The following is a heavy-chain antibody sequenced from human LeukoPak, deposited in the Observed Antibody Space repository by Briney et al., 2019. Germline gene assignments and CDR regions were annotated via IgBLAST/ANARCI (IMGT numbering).Heavy chain of an antibody. CDR1: GFTFSGYA. CDR2: ISGSGGST. V-gene: IGHV3-23*01. CDR3: AKVPTGYSSGWYDY. D-gene: IGHD6-19*01. J-gene: IGHJ4*02. Sequence: GGSLRLSCAASGFTFSGYAVSWVRQAPGKGLEWVSAISGSGGSTYYADSVKGRFTISRDNSKNTLYLQMNSLRAEDTAVYYCAKVPTGYSSGWYDYWGQGTLVTVSS.